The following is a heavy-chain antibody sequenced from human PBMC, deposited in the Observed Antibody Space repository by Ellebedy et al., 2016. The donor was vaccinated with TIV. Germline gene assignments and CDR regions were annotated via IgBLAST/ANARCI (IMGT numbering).Heavy chain of an antibody. Sequence: AASVKVSCKSSGYTFIDYGVTWVRQAPGQGLEWMGWISAHNGNTNYAQKLQGRVTMTRDTSTTTVYMELSSLRSEDTAVYYCARARSSGWLHTPDYWGQGTLVIVSS. CDR3: ARARSSGWLHTPDY. CDR2: ISAHNGNT. J-gene: IGHJ4*02. V-gene: IGHV1-18*01. D-gene: IGHD6-19*01. CDR1: GYTFIDYG.